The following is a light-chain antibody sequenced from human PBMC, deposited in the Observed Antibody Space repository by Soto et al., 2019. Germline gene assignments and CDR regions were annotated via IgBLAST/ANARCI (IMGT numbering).Light chain of an antibody. J-gene: IGKJ1*01. CDR1: QSVSSY. CDR3: QQRSNWIT. CDR2: DAS. V-gene: IGKV3-11*01. Sequence: EIVLAQCPGSLSLSPGERATLSCRASQSVSSYLAWYQQKPGQAPRLLIYDASNRATGIPARFSGSGSGTDFTLTISSLEPEDFAVYYCQQRSNWITFGQGTKVDIK.